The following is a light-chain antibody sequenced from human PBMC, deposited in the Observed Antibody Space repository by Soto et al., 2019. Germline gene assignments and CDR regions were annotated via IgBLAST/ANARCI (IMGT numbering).Light chain of an antibody. CDR1: ESISRDY. CDR3: QQYGSSPRYT. V-gene: IGKV3-20*01. J-gene: IGKJ2*01. CDR2: GAS. Sequence: EIVLTQSPGTLSLSPGQRATLSCRASESISRDYLAWYQQRLGQAPRLLIYGASSRATGIPDRFSGSGSGTDFTLTISRLEPEDFAVYYCQQYGSSPRYTFGQGTKVDIK.